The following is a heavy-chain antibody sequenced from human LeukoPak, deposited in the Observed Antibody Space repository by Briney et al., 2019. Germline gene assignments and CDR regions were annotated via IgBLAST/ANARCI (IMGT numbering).Heavy chain of an antibody. Sequence: GGSLRLSCAASGFTFSDYFISWVRQAPGKGLEWVANIKQGGIEKFYVDSVKGRFTISRDDAKSSLYLQMNSLRVDDTAVYYCARDQWPNDAFDIWGQGTMVTVSS. CDR1: GFTFSDYF. CDR2: IKQGGIEK. V-gene: IGHV3-7*01. CDR3: ARDQWPNDAFDI. D-gene: IGHD6-19*01. J-gene: IGHJ3*02.